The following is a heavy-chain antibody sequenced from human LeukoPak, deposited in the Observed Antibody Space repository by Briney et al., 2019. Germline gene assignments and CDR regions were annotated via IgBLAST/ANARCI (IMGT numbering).Heavy chain of an antibody. D-gene: IGHD5-18*01. Sequence: GGSLRLSCAASGFTFSSYAMHWVRQAPGKGLEWGAVISYDGSNKYYADSVKGRFTISRDNSKNTLYLQMNSLRAEDTAVYYCARDHGDTAILPWGQGTLVTVSS. J-gene: IGHJ5*02. CDR1: GFTFSSYA. V-gene: IGHV3-30*04. CDR2: ISYDGSNK. CDR3: ARDHGDTAILP.